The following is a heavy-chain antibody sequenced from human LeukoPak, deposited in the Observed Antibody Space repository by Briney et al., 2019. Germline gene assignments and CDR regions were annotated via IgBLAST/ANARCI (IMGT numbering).Heavy chain of an antibody. V-gene: IGHV1-2*02. CDR3: ARVDDILTGHLDC. CDR2: INPNSRGT. D-gene: IGHD3-9*01. Sequence: ASVKVSCKASGYTFTAYYVHWVRQAPGQGLEWMGWINPNSRGTKYAQKFQGRVTMTRDTSISTAYMELIRLRSDDTAVYYCARVDDILTGHLDCWGQGTLVTVSS. CDR1: GYTFTAYY. J-gene: IGHJ4*02.